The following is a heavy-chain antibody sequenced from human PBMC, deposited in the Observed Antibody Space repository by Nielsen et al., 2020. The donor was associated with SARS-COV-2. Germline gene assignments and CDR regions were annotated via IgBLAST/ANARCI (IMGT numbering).Heavy chain of an antibody. V-gene: IGHV3-7*01. CDR3: ARAYYGSTYYYYYGMDV. CDR1: GFNIRGYW. D-gene: IGHD3-10*01. J-gene: IGHJ6*02. Sequence: GGSLRLSCVVSGFNIRGYWMTWVRQAPGKGLEWVGNIKLDGSEKYYVDSVKGRFTISRDNARNTLYLQMNSLRAGDTAVYYCARAYYGSTYYYYYGMDVWGQGTTVTVSS. CDR2: IKLDGSEK.